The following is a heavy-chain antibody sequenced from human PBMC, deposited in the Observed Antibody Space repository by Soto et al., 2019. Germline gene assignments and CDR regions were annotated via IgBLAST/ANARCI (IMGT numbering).Heavy chain of an antibody. CDR2: IWYDGSNK. D-gene: IGHD3-10*01. CDR1: GFTFSSYG. V-gene: IGHV3-33*01. J-gene: IGHJ6*02. CDR3: ASDPFGHSLLWFGDNYGMDV. Sequence: QVQLVESGGGVVQPGRSLRLSCAASGFTFSSYGMHWVRQAPGKGLEWVAVIWYDGSNKYYADSVKGRFTISRDNSKNTLYLQMNSLRAEDTAVYYCASDPFGHSLLWFGDNYGMDVWGQGTTVTVSS.